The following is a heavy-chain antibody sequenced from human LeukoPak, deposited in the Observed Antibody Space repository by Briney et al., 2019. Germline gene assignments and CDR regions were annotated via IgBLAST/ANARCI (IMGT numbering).Heavy chain of an antibody. CDR2: INTNSGGT. CDR1: GYTFTAYY. CDR3: ASGATMVRGVVITEGIDYFDY. D-gene: IGHD3-10*01. Sequence: ASVTVSCKASGYTFTAYYIHWVRQAPGQGLEWMGWINTNSGGTNYAQRFQGRVTMTRDTSISTAYMELNRLTSDDTAVYYCASGATMVRGVVITEGIDYFDYWGQGTLVTVSS. V-gene: IGHV1-2*02. J-gene: IGHJ4*02.